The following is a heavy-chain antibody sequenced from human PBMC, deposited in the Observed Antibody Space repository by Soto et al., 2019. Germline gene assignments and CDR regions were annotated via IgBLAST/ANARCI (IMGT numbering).Heavy chain of an antibody. CDR2: TNEGSGDT. CDR1: GYSFKNYA. Sequence: ASVKVSCKATGYSFKNYAVHWVRQAPGQRLEWMGFTNEGSGDTRFSQKFQGRISITRDTSASTVYLDLSSLTSEDTAIYYCARDDRSVSGVVTLDHWGPGTLVTVSS. CDR3: ARDDRSVSGVVTLDH. D-gene: IGHD3-3*01. V-gene: IGHV1-3*01. J-gene: IGHJ4*02.